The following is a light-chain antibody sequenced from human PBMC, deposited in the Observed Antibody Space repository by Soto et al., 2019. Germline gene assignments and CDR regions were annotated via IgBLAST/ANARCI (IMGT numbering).Light chain of an antibody. V-gene: IGKV3-20*01. J-gene: IGKJ1*01. CDR2: GTS. CDR1: HSFSSSY. Sequence: EIVLTQSPGTLSLSPGERAILSCRACHSFSSSYLAWYQQKPGQAPRLLIYGTSNRATGIPDRFSGSGSQTDFTLTISRLEPEDFAVYYCQQYGTSPRTFGQGTKVEIK. CDR3: QQYGTSPRT.